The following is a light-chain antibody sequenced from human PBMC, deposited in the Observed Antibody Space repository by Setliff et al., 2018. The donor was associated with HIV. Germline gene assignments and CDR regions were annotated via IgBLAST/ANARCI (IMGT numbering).Light chain of an antibody. CDR3: CSYGGDGTYA. Sequence: QSVLTQPAAVSGSPGQSITISCSGTSSDVGNYNHVSWYRQNPGKAPKLMIYEANKRPSGVSTRFSGSTSGNTASLTISGLQAEDEADYYCCSYGGDGTYAFGTGTKVTV. CDR2: EAN. J-gene: IGLJ1*01. CDR1: SSDVGNYNH. V-gene: IGLV2-23*01.